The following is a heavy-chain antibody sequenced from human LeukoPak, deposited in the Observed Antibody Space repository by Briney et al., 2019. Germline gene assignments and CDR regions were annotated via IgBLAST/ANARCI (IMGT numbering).Heavy chain of an antibody. D-gene: IGHD1-14*01. CDR1: GGSISSGGYY. Sequence: SETLSLTCTVSGGSISSGGYYWSWIRQHPGTGLEWIGYIYYSGSTYYNPSLKSRVTISVDTSKNQFSLKLSSVTAADTAVYYCASSGGSTVRAYYFDYWGQGTLVTVSS. V-gene: IGHV4-31*03. J-gene: IGHJ4*02. CDR2: IYYSGST. CDR3: ASSGGSTVRAYYFDY.